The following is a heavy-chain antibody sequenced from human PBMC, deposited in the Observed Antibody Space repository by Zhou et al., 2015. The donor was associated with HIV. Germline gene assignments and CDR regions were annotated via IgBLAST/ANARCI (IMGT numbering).Heavy chain of an antibody. Sequence: QVQLVESGGGVVQSGRSLRLSCAASGFSFSNYGMHWVRQAPGKGLEWVAVISYDGSKRFYGDSVKGRFTISRDNSKNTLYLQMSSLRAEDTAVYYCAKTQLLDLPEGFDSWGQGTLVTVSS. J-gene: IGHJ4*02. V-gene: IGHV3-30*18. D-gene: IGHD5-24*01. CDR3: AKTQLLDLPEGFDS. CDR2: ISYDGSKR. CDR1: GFSFSNYG.